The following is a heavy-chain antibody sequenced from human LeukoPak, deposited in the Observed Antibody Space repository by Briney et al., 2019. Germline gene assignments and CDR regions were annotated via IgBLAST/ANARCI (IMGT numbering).Heavy chain of an antibody. D-gene: IGHD3-3*01. CDR1: GGTFSSYA. V-gene: IGHV1-69*13. J-gene: IGHJ4*02. CDR3: ARDLGYDFWSGYLDY. CDR2: IIPIFGTA. Sequence: SVKVSCTASGGTFSSYAISWVRQAPGQGLEWMGGIIPIFGTANYAQKFQGRVTITADESTSTAYMELSSLRSEDTAVYYCARDLGYDFWSGYLDYWGQGTLVTVSS.